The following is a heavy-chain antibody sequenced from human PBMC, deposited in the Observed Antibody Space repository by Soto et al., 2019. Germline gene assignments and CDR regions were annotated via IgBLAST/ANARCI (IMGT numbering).Heavy chain of an antibody. J-gene: IGHJ4*02. V-gene: IGHV3-66*01. CDR3: AAYGPNSGDGY. D-gene: IGHD4-17*01. CDR1: GFAIYRND. CDR2: IHSDHKT. Sequence: EVQLVQSGGALVQPGGSLRLSCVASGFAIYRNDMIWVRQAPGKGLEWVAHIHSDHKTFYADSVKGRFPISKDNSKNTLFFEVNSLSSDDTALYYCAAYGPNSGDGYWGQGKLVTVSP.